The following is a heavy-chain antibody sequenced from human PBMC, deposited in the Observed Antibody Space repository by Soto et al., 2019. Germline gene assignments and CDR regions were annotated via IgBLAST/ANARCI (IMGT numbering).Heavy chain of an antibody. V-gene: IGHV4-34*01. CDR1: GGSFSGYY. CDR2: INHSGST. J-gene: IGHJ4*02. CDR3: ARTGSYGSATVTTY. D-gene: IGHD4-17*01. Sequence: SETLSLTCAVYGGSFSGYYWSWIRQPPGKGLEWIGEINHSGSTNYNPSLKSRVTISVDTSKNQFSLKLSSVTAADTAVYYCARTGSYGSATVTTYWGQGTLVTVSS.